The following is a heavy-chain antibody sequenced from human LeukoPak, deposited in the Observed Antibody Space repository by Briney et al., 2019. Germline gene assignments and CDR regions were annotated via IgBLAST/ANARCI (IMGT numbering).Heavy chain of an antibody. D-gene: IGHD3-3*01. V-gene: IGHV3-30*18. Sequence: GGSLRLSCAASGFTFSNYGMHWVRQAPGKGLEWVAVISYDGSNKYYADSVKGRFTISRDNSKNTLYLQMNSLRAEDTAVYYCAKAKGDTIPAWGQGTLVTVSS. CDR2: ISYDGSNK. CDR1: GFTFSNYG. J-gene: IGHJ5*02. CDR3: AKAKGDTIPA.